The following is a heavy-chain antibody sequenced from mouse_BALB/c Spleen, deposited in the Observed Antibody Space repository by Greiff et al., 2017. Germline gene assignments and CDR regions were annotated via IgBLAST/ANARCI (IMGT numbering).Heavy chain of an antibody. CDR2: IYPGSGST. V-gene: IGHV1S22*01. J-gene: IGHJ4*01. D-gene: IGHD1-1*01. CDR1: GYTFTSYW. Sequence: LQQPGSELVRPGASVKLSCKASGYTFTSYWMHWVKQRPGQGLEWIGNIYPGSGSTNYDEKFKSKATLTVDTSSSTAYMQLSSLTSEDSAVYSVTTPYYYGRNGDAMDYWGQGTSVTVSA. CDR3: TTPYYYGRNGDAMDY.